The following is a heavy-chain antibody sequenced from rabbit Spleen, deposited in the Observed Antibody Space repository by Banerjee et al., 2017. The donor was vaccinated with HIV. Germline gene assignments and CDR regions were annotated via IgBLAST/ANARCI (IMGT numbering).Heavy chain of an antibody. Sequence: QEQLVESGGGLVQPGGSLKLSCKASGFDFSHYGVSWVRQAPGKGLEWIGCIDTGSSGGTYYANWAKGRFTISRPSSTTVTLQMTSLTAADTATHFCARNNYLWGQGTLVTVS. CDR2: IDTGSSGGT. V-gene: IGHV1S45*01. J-gene: IGHJ4*01. D-gene: IGHD1-1*01. CDR3: ARNNYL. CDR1: GFDFSHYG.